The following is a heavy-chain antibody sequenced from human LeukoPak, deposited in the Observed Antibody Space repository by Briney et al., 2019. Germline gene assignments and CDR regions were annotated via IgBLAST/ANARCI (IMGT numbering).Heavy chain of an antibody. CDR2: ISYDGSNK. V-gene: IGHV3-30-3*01. Sequence: GGSLRLSCAASGFTFSSYAMHWVRQAPGKGLEWVAVISYDGSNKYYADSVKGRFTISRDNSKNTLYLQMNSLRAEDTAVYYCATVVVTSPDYWGQGTLVTVSS. D-gene: IGHD2-21*02. J-gene: IGHJ4*02. CDR1: GFTFSSYA. CDR3: ATVVVTSPDY.